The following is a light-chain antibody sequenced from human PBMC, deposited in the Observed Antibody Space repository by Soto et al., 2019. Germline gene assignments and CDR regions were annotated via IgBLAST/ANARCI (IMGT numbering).Light chain of an antibody. CDR2: EVS. CDR3: SSYTSSSTYV. CDR1: SCDVGGYNY. Sequence: QSVLTQPASVSGSPGQSITISCTGTSCDVGGYNYVSWYQQHPGKAPRLMIYEVSNRPSGGSNRFSGSKSGNTASLTISGLQAEDEADYYCSSYTSSSTYVFGTGTKATVL. J-gene: IGLJ1*01. V-gene: IGLV2-14*01.